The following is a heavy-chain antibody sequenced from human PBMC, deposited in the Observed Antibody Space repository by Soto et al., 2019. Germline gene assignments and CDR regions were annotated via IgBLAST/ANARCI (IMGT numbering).Heavy chain of an antibody. D-gene: IGHD5-12*01. CDR1: GFTFSSHW. CDR2: INSDGSNT. Sequence: EVQLVESGGGLVQPGGSLRLSCAASGFTFSSHWMHWVRQAPGEGLVWVSRINSDGSNTTYADSVKGRFTTSRDNAKNTLFLQMNSLRGEDTAVYYCARHVAVATISWGTYGMDVWGQGTTVTVSS. V-gene: IGHV3-74*01. CDR3: ARHVAVATISWGTYGMDV. J-gene: IGHJ6*02.